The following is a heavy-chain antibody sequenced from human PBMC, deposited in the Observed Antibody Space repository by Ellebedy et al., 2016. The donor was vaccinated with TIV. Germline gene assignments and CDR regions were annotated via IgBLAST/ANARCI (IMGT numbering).Heavy chain of an antibody. Sequence: PGGSLRLSCAASGFTFSKYAIHWVRQGPGKGLEWVAVISDDGSNEYYADSLKGRFTISRDNSRNTVYLQVNSLRAEDTAVYYCARRLDFGSGKGFHPWGQGTLVTVSS. D-gene: IGHD3-10*01. V-gene: IGHV3-30-3*01. CDR1: GFTFSKYA. J-gene: IGHJ5*02. CDR2: ISDDGSNE. CDR3: ARRLDFGSGKGFHP.